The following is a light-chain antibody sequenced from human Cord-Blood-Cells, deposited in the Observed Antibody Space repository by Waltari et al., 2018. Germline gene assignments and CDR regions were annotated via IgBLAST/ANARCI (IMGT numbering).Light chain of an antibody. CDR3: HQSSSLAQT. CDR1: QSIGSS. Sequence: EIVLTQSPDFQSVTPKEKVTITCRASQSIGSSLHWYQQKPDESPKLLIKYASQSIAGVRSRFSGSGSGTEFTLTINSVEAEDAATYCCHQSSSLAQTFGQGTKVEIK. CDR2: YAS. J-gene: IGKJ1*01. V-gene: IGKV6-21*02.